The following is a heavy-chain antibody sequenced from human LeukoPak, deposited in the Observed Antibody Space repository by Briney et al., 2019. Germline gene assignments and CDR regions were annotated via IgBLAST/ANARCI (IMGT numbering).Heavy chain of an antibody. J-gene: IGHJ4*02. Sequence: KPGGSLRLSCAASGFTFSSYSMNWVRQAPGKGLEWVSSISSSSSYIYYADSVKGRFTISRDNAKNSLYLQMNSLRDEDTAVYYCARDPGSGSYYGVDYWGQGTLVTVSS. D-gene: IGHD3-10*01. V-gene: IGHV3-21*01. CDR1: GFTFSSYS. CDR3: ARDPGSGSYYGVDY. CDR2: ISSSSSYI.